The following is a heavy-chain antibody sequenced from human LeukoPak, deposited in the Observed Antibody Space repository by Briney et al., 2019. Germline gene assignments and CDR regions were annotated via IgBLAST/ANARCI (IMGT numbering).Heavy chain of an antibody. CDR2: ISAYNGNT. J-gene: IGHJ4*02. CDR1: GYTFTSYG. CDR3: ARALYDILTGPPHFDY. Sequence: GASVKVSCKASGYTFTSYGISWVRQAPGQGLEWIGWISAYNGNTNYAQKLQGTVTMTTDTSTSTAYMELRSLRSDDTAVYYCARALYDILTGPPHFDYWGQGTLVTVSS. D-gene: IGHD3-9*01. V-gene: IGHV1-18*01.